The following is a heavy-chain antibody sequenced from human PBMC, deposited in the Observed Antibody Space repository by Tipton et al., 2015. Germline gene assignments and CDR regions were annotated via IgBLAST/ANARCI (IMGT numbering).Heavy chain of an antibody. V-gene: IGHV3-48*01. Sequence: SLRLSCSVSGFTFSSYSMNWVRQAPGKGLEWVSYISSRSSTIYYADSVKGRFTISRDNAKNTLYLQMNSLRAEDTAVYYCARDDVGAFDIWGQGTMVTVSS. CDR1: GFTFSSYS. CDR3: ARDDVGAFDI. D-gene: IGHD1-26*01. J-gene: IGHJ3*02. CDR2: ISSRSSTI.